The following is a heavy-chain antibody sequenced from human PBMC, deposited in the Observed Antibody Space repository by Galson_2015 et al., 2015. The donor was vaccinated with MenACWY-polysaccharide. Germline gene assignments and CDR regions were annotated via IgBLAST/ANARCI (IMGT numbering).Heavy chain of an antibody. CDR3: ARDRATQEPGTGWFGP. V-gene: IGHV1-3*01. J-gene: IGHJ5*02. CDR1: GYTFTTSA. Sequence: SVKVSCKASGYTFTTSAIHWVRQAPGQRLEWMGWINAGNDDTKYSQNFQGRVSITTDTSTSTVYMELSSLRFEDTAVYYCARDRATQEPGTGWFGPWGQGTQVIVSS. CDR2: INAGNDDT. D-gene: IGHD1-1*01.